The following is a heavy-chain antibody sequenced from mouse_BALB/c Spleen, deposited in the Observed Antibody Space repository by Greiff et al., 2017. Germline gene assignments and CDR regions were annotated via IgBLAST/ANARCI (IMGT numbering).Heavy chain of an antibody. CDR3: TRDGGYSYFDV. J-gene: IGHJ1*01. CDR1: GFTFSSYT. Sequence: VKVVESGGGLVKPGGSLKLSCAASGFTFSSYTMSWVRQTPEKRLEWVATISSGGSYTYYPDSVKGRFTISRDNAKNTLYLQMSSLKSEDTAMYYCTRDGGYSYFDVWGAGTTVTVSS. CDR2: ISSGGSYT. V-gene: IGHV5-6-4*01.